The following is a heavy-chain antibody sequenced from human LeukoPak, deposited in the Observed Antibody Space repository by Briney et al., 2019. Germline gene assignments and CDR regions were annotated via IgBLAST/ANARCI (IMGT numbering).Heavy chain of an antibody. CDR2: INSDGSST. D-gene: IGHD3-22*01. J-gene: IGHJ3*02. Sequence: GGSLRLSCAASGFTFSSYWMHWVRQAPGKGLVWVSRINSDGSSTSYADTVKGRFTISRDNAKNTLYLQMNSLRAEDTAVYYCTREKDYYDSSGYYRDAFDIWGQGTKVTASS. CDR1: GFTFSSYW. CDR3: TREKDYYDSSGYYRDAFDI. V-gene: IGHV3-74*01.